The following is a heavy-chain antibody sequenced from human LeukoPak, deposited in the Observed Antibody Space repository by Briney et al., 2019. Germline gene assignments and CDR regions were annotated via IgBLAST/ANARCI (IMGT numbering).Heavy chain of an antibody. D-gene: IGHD1-26*01. Sequence: GGSLRLSCAASGFTFDDYAMHWVRQGPGKSLEWVSLINENGDIAYYGDSVRGRFTVSRDNAKNPLYLQMNSLTTEDTALYYCAKARWEPNFDYWGQGTLVTVSS. CDR3: AKARWEPNFDY. V-gene: IGHV3-43*02. J-gene: IGHJ4*02. CDR1: GFTFDDYA. CDR2: INENGDIA.